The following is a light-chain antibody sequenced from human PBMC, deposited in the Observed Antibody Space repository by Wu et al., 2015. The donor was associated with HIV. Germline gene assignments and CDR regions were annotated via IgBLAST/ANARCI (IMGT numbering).Light chain of an antibody. CDR2: KAS. CDR1: QSINPW. CDR3: QQYNSYPWT. J-gene: IGKJ1*01. V-gene: IGKV1-5*03. Sequence: DIQMTQSPSTLSASVGDRVTITCRASQSINPWLAWYQQKPGKAPKLLIYKASSLESGVPSRFSGSGSGTEFTLTISSLQPDDFVTYYCQQYNSYPWTFGQGTKVEIK.